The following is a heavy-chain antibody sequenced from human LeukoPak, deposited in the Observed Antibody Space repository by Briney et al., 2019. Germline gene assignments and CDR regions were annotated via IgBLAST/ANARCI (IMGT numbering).Heavy chain of an antibody. J-gene: IGHJ4*02. CDR3: ATSLYDILTGSDY. V-gene: IGHV4-34*01. CDR1: GGSFSGYY. CDR2: INHSGST. Sequence: PSETLSLTCAVYGGSFSGYYWSWIRQPPGKGLEWIGEINHSGSTNYNPSLKSRVTISVDTSKNQFSLKLSSVTAADTAVYYCATSLYDILTGSDYWGQGTPVTVSS. D-gene: IGHD3-9*01.